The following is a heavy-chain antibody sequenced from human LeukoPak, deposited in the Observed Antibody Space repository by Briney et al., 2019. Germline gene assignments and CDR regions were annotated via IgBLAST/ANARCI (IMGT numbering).Heavy chain of an antibody. J-gene: IGHJ6*03. CDR2: IGTASDT. D-gene: IGHD1-1*01. Sequence: GGSLRLSCAASGFTFSSFDMHWVRQPTGQGLEWVSTIGTASDTYYPGSVEGRFTLSRDNAKNSLYLQMNSLTAGDTAVYYCARGPPRGKYYYMDVWGKGTTVTVFS. V-gene: IGHV3-13*01. CDR1: GFTFSSFD. CDR3: ARGPPRGKYYYMDV.